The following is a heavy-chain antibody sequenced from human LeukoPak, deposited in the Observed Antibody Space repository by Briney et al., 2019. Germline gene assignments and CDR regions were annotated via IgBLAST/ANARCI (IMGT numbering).Heavy chain of an antibody. Sequence: GGSLRLSCAASGFTFSSSAMHWVRQAPGKGLEWVAVISYGGNTKYYADSVKGRFTISRDNSKNTLYLQMNSPRVEDTAVYYCARETIFDYWGQGTVVTVSS. V-gene: IGHV3-30*03. D-gene: IGHD1-7*01. CDR2: ISYGGNTK. CDR1: GFTFSSSA. CDR3: ARETIFDY. J-gene: IGHJ4*02.